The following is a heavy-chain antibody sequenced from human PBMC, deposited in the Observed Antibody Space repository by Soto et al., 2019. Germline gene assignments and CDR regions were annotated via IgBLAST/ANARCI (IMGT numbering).Heavy chain of an antibody. J-gene: IGHJ6*03. V-gene: IGHV3-21*01. CDR1: TIRDLS. Sequence: TIRDLSSHRIRKXTGKGPEWVSSISCSSSYIYYADSVKGRFTISRDNAKNSLYLQMNSLRAEDTAVYYCARDGGQRGYCSSTSCYLGYYYYMGVWGKGTTVTVSS. CDR3: ARDGGQRGYCSSTSCYLGYYYYMGV. CDR2: ISCSSSYI. D-gene: IGHD2-2*03.